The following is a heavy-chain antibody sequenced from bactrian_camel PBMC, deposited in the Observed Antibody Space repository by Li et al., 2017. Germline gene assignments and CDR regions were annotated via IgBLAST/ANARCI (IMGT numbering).Heavy chain of an antibody. V-gene: IGHV3S55*01. D-gene: IGHD2*01. Sequence: ESGGGSVQAGGSLKHSCVATGFTYPFSAHYLGWFRQAPGQEREGVASVVGDGTTAYGDSVKGRFTIFRDDAKNMLQLQMDSLKPEDTAMYYCAAALYDSYCRAATLVTPHNFGYWGQGTQVTVS. CDR1: GFTYPFSAHY. CDR2: VVGDGTT. CDR3: AAALYDSYCRAATLVTPHNFGY. J-gene: IGHJ6*01.